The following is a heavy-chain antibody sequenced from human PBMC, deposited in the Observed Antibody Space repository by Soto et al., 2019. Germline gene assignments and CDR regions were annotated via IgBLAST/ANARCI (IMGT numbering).Heavy chain of an antibody. CDR3: ARVSVDYDYIWGSYPRSAPTSDY. D-gene: IGHD3-16*02. Sequence: ASVKVSCKASGYTFTSYGISWVRLAPGQGLEWMGWISAYNGNTNYAQKLQGRVTMTTDTSTSTAYMELRSLRSDDTAVYYCARVSVDYDYIWGSYPRSAPTSDYWGQGTLVTVSS. J-gene: IGHJ4*02. CDR1: GYTFTSYG. V-gene: IGHV1-18*01. CDR2: ISAYNGNT.